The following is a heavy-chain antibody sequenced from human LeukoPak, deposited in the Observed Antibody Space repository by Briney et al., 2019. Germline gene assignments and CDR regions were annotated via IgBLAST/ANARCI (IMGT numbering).Heavy chain of an antibody. V-gene: IGHV1-69*05. Sequence: SVKVSCKASGGTFSSYAISWVRQAPGQGLEWMGGIIPIFGTANYAQKFQGRVTITTDESTSTAYVELSSLRSEDTAVYYCARDPVWSGYYRHWGQGTLVTVSS. J-gene: IGHJ4*02. CDR2: IIPIFGTA. D-gene: IGHD3-3*01. CDR1: GGTFSSYA. CDR3: ARDPVWSGYYRH.